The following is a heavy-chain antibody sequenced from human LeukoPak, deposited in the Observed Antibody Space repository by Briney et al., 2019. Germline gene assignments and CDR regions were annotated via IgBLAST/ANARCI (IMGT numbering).Heavy chain of an antibody. V-gene: IGHV3-23*01. CDR2: ISGSGGST. CDR1: GFTFSSYA. Sequence: GGSLRLSCAASGFTFSSYAMNWVRQAPGKGLEWVSGISGSGGSTYYADSVKGRFTISRDNSKNTLYLQMNSLRAEDTAVYYCAKGLQLVRSYFDYWGQGALVTVSS. J-gene: IGHJ4*02. D-gene: IGHD6-13*01. CDR3: AKGLQLVRSYFDY.